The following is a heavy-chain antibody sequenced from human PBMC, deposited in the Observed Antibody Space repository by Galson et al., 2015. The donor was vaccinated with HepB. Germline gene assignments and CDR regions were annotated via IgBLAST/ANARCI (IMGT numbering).Heavy chain of an antibody. D-gene: IGHD3-10*01. CDR2: INAGNGNT. CDR1: GYTFTSYA. CDR3: ARSRFTSPRLLWFGEFDTDY. Sequence: SVKVSCKASGYTFTSYAMHWVRQAPGQRLEWMGWINAGNGNTKYSQKFQGRVTITRDTSASTAYMELGSLRSEDTAVYYCARSRFTSPRLLWFGEFDTDYWGQGTLVTVSS. J-gene: IGHJ4*02. V-gene: IGHV1-3*01.